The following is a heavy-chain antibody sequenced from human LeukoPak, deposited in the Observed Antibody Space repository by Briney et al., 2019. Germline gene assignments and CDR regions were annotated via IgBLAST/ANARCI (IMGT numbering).Heavy chain of an antibody. V-gene: IGHV3-7*01. CDR3: ARSPDGFDY. Sequence: GGSLRLSCAASGFSFTSYWMSWVRQAPGKGLEWVANMKPDGSEKYFVDSVKGRFTISRDNTKNSLYLLMNSLRVEDTAVYYCARSPDGFDYWGQGTLVTVSS. J-gene: IGHJ4*02. CDR1: GFSFTSYW. CDR2: MKPDGSEK.